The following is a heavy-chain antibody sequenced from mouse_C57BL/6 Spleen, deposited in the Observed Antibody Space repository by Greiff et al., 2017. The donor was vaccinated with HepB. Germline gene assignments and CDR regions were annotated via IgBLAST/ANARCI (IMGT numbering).Heavy chain of an antibody. V-gene: IGHV5-6*01. CDR3: ARHDTTVVAPFDY. J-gene: IGHJ2*01. D-gene: IGHD1-1*01. CDR1: GFTFSSYG. Sequence: EVKLVESGGDLVKPGGSLKLSCAASGFTFSSYGMSWVRQTPDKRLEWVATISSGGSYTYYPDSVKGRFTISRDNAKNTLYLQMSSLKSEDTAMYYCARHDTTVVAPFDYWGQGTTLTVSS. CDR2: ISSGGSYT.